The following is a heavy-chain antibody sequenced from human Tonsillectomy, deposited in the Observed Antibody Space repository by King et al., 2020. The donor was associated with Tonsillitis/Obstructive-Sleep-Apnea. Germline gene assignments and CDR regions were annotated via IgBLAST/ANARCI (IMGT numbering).Heavy chain of an antibody. D-gene: IGHD3-3*01. J-gene: IGHJ5*02. Sequence: VTLKESGPTLVKPTQTLTLTCTFSGFSLSTSGVGVGLIRQPPGKALEGVALIYWCVDNLYRPSLTHRFTITTDTSKNQVVLTMTNMDPVDTATYHCAHRPPRFWSGHFNNWFDPWGQGTLVTVSS. CDR3: AHRPPRFWSGHFNNWFDP. CDR1: GFSLSTSGVG. CDR2: IYWCVDN. V-gene: IGHV2-5*09.